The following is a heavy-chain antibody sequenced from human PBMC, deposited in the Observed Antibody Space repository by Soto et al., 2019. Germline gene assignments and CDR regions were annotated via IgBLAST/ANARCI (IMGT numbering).Heavy chain of an antibody. Sequence: SETLSLTCAVYGGSFSGYYWSWIRQPPGKGLEWIGEINHSGSTNYNPSLKSRVTISVDTSKNQFSLKLSSVTAADTAVYYCARARSGLRFAVYYYYYGMDVWGQGTTVTVSS. CDR2: INHSGST. D-gene: IGHD5-12*01. J-gene: IGHJ6*02. CDR3: ARARSGLRFAVYYYYYGMDV. CDR1: GGSFSGYY. V-gene: IGHV4-34*01.